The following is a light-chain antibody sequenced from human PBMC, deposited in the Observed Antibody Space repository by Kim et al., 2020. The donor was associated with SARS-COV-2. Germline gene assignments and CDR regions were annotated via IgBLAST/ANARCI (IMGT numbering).Light chain of an antibody. CDR3: QKYDSAPLT. Sequence: ASSGDRVTVTCRASQDIYNYLAWYQQKPGKVPKLLIYAASALQSEVPSRFSGSGFGTDFTLTISSLQPEDVAIYYCQKYDSAPLTFGGGTKVDIK. CDR1: QDIYNY. V-gene: IGKV1-27*01. J-gene: IGKJ4*01. CDR2: AAS.